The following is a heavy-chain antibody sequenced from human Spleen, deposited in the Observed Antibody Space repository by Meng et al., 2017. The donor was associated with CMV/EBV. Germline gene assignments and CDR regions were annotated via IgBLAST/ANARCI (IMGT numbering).Heavy chain of an antibody. V-gene: IGHV3-30-3*01. CDR2: ISYDGTRK. D-gene: IGHD3-10*02. CDR3: ARTTNYVPTYFDL. Sequence: GGSLRLSCAASGFTFSSYAMSWVRQAPGKGLEWVSFISYDGTRKYYADSVKGRFTISRDDSDNTLYLQMNSLRPEDTAIYFCARTTNYVPTYFDLWGQGTLVTVSS. CDR1: GFTFSSYA. J-gene: IGHJ4*02.